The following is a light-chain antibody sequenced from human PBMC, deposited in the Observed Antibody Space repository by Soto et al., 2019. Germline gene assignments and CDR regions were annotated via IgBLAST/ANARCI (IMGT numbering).Light chain of an antibody. CDR1: QSVSNTY. V-gene: IGKV3-20*01. CDR2: GAS. Sequence: IALTQSPGTLSLSPGERGTLSCRASQSVSNTYLAWYQQKSGQAPRLLIYGASSRATGIPDRFSGSGSGTDFTLTISRMEPEDFAVYYCQHYGGSPLTFGGGTKVEIK. CDR3: QHYGGSPLT. J-gene: IGKJ4*01.